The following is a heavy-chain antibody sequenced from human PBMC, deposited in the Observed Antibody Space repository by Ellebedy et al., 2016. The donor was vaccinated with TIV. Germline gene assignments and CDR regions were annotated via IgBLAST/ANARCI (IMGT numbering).Heavy chain of an antibody. CDR2: ISAYNGNT. Sequence: AASVKVSCKASGYTFTSYGISWVRQAPGQGLEWMGWISAYNGNTNYAQKLQGRVTMTTNTSTSTAYMELRSLRSDDTAVYYCATGLKYYYDSSGYEYWGQGTLVTVSS. J-gene: IGHJ4*02. CDR1: GYTFTSYG. CDR3: ATGLKYYYDSSGYEY. V-gene: IGHV1-18*04. D-gene: IGHD3-22*01.